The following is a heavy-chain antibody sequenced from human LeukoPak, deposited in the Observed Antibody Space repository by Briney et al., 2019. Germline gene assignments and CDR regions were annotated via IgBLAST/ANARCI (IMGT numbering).Heavy chain of an antibody. D-gene: IGHD2-21*01. Sequence: ASVKVSCEASGYTFTGYHMHWVRQAPGQGLEWMGWINPNNGDTYYAQKFQGRVTMTRDTSISTAYMEVSRLRSDDTAIYYCARRVAASVWFDPWGQGTLVTVSS. CDR3: ARRVAASVWFDP. CDR1: GYTFTGYH. J-gene: IGHJ5*02. CDR2: INPNNGDT. V-gene: IGHV1-2*02.